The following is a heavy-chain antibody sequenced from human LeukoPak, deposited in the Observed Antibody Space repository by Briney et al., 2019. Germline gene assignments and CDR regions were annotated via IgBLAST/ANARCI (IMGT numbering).Heavy chain of an antibody. V-gene: IGHV3-48*01. D-gene: IGHD6-19*01. CDR1: GFTFSSYS. Sequence: PGGSLRLSCAASGFTFSSYSMNWVRQAPGKGLEWVSYISSSGSTIYYADSVKGRFTISRDNAKNSLYLQMNSLRAEDTAVYYCARSDTWWLVADTYFQHWGRGTLVTVSS. CDR2: ISSSGSTI. J-gene: IGHJ1*01. CDR3: ARSDTWWLVADTYFQH.